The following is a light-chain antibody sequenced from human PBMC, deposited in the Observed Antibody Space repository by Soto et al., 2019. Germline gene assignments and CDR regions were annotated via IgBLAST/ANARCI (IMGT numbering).Light chain of an antibody. CDR3: QQYDKSPT. V-gene: IGKV3-20*01. CDR2: GTS. Sequence: EIVLTQSPGTLSLSPGDRATLSCRASQTIGSNFLAWYQRRSGQAPRLLIYGTSNRATGIPDRFSGSGSGTDFTLTISRLEPEDFAVYYCQQYDKSPTFGQGTKVEIK. J-gene: IGKJ1*01. CDR1: QTIGSNF.